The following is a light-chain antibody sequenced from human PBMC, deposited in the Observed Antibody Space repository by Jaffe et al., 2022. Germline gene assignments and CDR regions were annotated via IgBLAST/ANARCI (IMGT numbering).Light chain of an antibody. CDR2: ENN. V-gene: IGLV1-51*02. Sequence: QSVLTQPPSVSAAPGQKVTISCSGSSSNIGNNYVSWYQQVPGTAPKLVIYENNKRPSGIPDRFSGSKSGTSATLGITGLQTGDEADYYCGTWDSSLISGVFGGGTKLTVL. J-gene: IGLJ3*02. CDR1: SSNIGNNY. CDR3: GTWDSSLISGV.